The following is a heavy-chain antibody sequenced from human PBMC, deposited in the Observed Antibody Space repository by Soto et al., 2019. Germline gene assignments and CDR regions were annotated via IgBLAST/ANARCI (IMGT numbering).Heavy chain of an antibody. CDR3: AKGRTFFDF. J-gene: IGHJ4*02. Sequence: GGSLRLSCAASGFAFSAYAMTWVRQAPGKGLEWVSDISDSDGGTHYADSVKGRFTISRDNAKNTLYLQMDRLRVEDAAVYYCAKGRTFFDFWGQGTLVTVSA. V-gene: IGHV3-23*01. CDR2: ISDSDGGT. CDR1: GFAFSAYA.